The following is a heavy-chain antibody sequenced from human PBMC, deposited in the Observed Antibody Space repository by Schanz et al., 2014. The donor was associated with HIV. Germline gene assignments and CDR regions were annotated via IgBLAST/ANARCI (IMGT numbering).Heavy chain of an antibody. V-gene: IGHV3-23*01. D-gene: IGHD3-10*01. CDR2: ISGSVGST. CDR3: AKGSNYYGLDV. J-gene: IGHJ6*02. CDR1: RFTFSSFA. Sequence: EVQLLESGGGLVQPGGSLRLSCAASRFTFSSFAMSWVRQAPGKGLEWVSSISGSVGSTYYADSVKGRFTISRDNSKNTLYLQMNTLRAEDTAVYYCAKGSNYYGLDVWGQGTTVIVSS.